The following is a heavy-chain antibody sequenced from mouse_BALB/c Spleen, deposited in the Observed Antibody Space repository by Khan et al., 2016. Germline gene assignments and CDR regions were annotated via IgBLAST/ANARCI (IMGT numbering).Heavy chain of an antibody. CDR1: GYSFTSYY. D-gene: IGHD1-1*01. CDR3: ASSTQSFYAMDD. Sequence: EVQLQESGPELMKPGASVKISCKASGYSFTSYYMHWVKQSHGKSLEWIGYIDPFNGGTSYNQKFKGKATLTVDKSSSTAYMHLSSLTSEDSAVYYCASSTQSFYAMDDWGQGTSVTVSS. CDR2: IDPFNGGT. V-gene: IGHV1S135*01. J-gene: IGHJ4*01.